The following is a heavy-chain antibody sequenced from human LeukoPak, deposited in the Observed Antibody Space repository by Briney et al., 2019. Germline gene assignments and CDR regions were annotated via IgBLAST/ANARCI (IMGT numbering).Heavy chain of an antibody. V-gene: IGHV3-7*01. CDR1: GFTFSGYW. D-gene: IGHD3-9*01. Sequence: PGGSLRLSCAASGFTFSGYWMSWVRQAPGKGLEWVANIKQDGSEKYYVDSVKGRFTISRDNAKNSLYLQMNSLRAEDTAVYYCARIQYYDILTGYSTADYWGQGTLVTVSS. J-gene: IGHJ4*02. CDR2: IKQDGSEK. CDR3: ARIQYYDILTGYSTADY.